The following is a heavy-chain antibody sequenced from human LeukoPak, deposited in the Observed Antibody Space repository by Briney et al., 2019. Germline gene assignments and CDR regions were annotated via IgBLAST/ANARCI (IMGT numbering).Heavy chain of an antibody. D-gene: IGHD3-10*01. V-gene: IGHV3-30*01. CDR1: GFSISSNW. CDR2: ISYDGSNK. J-gene: IGHJ6*03. CDR3: ARVGASGYYYYMDV. Sequence: GGSLRLSCAASGFSISSNWMSWVRQAPGKGLEWVAVISYDGSNKYYADSAKGRFTISRDNSKNTLYLQMNSLRAEDTAVYYCARVGASGYYYYMDVWGKGTTVTVSS.